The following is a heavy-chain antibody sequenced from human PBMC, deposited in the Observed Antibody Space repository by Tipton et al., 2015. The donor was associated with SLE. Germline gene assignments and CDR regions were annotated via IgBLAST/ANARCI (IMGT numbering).Heavy chain of an antibody. Sequence: GSLRLSCAASGFTFSSYGMHWVRQAPGKGLEWVAFIRYDGSNKYYADSVKGRFTISRDNSKNTLYLQMNSLRAEDTAVYYCANPTPHYYGSGSYPAGWGQGTLVTVSS. V-gene: IGHV3-30*02. J-gene: IGHJ4*02. CDR2: IRYDGSNK. D-gene: IGHD3-10*01. CDR1: GFTFSSYG. CDR3: ANPTPHYYGSGSYPAG.